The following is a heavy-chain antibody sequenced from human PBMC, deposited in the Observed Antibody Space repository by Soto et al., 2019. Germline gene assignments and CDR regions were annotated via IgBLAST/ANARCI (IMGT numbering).Heavy chain of an antibody. Sequence: PSQTLSLTCAISGDSVSSNSAAWNWIRQSPSRGLEWLGRTYYRSKWYNDYAVSVKSRITINPDTSKNQFSLQLNSVTPEDTAVYYCARFTLEYYYDSSGYYGDAFDIWGQGTMVTVSS. CDR3: ARFTLEYYYDSSGYYGDAFDI. V-gene: IGHV6-1*01. D-gene: IGHD3-22*01. CDR1: GDSVSSNSAA. CDR2: TYYRSKWYN. J-gene: IGHJ3*02.